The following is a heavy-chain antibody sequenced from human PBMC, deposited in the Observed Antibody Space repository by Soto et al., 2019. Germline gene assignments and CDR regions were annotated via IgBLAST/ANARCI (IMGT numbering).Heavy chain of an antibody. V-gene: IGHV3-33*01. CDR2: IWDDGSNQ. CDR3: ARVRSSSWPYYYYGMDV. D-gene: IGHD6-13*01. J-gene: IGHJ6*02. CDR1: GFILSSYG. Sequence: QEQLAESGGGVVQPGRSLRLSCVASGFILSSYGMHWVRQAPGKGLEWLAVIWDDGSNQYYADSVKGRFTISRDNSKNTLYLQMNSLRAEDTAVYYCARVRSSSWPYYYYGMDVWGQGTTVTVSS.